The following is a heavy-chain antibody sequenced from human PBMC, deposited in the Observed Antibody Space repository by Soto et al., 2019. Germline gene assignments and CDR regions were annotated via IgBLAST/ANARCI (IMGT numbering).Heavy chain of an antibody. V-gene: IGHV2-5*02. D-gene: IGHD3-3*01. CDR3: AHVYAFVVVMGNYFDY. Sequence: QITLKESGPTLVKPTQTLTLTCTFSGFSLSTSGVGVGWIRQPPGKALEWLALIYWDDDKRYSPSLKSRLTSTKDSSKNQVVLTLTNMDPVDTATYYCAHVYAFVVVMGNYFDYWGQGTMVNVSS. J-gene: IGHJ4*02. CDR1: GFSLSTSGVG. CDR2: IYWDDDK.